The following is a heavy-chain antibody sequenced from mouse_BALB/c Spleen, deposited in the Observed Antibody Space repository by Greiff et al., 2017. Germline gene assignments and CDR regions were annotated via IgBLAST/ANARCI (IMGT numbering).Heavy chain of an antibody. V-gene: IGHV5-6-5*01. CDR2: ISSGGST. CDR1: GFTFSSYA. D-gene: IGHD1-1*01. CDR3: ARDYYDLYWYFDV. J-gene: IGHJ1*01. Sequence: EVKVEESGGGLVKPGGSLKLSCAASGFTFSSYAMSWVRQTPEKRLEWVASISSGGSTYYPDSVKGRFTISRDNARNILYLQMSSLRSEDTAMYYCARDYYDLYWYFDVWGAGTTVTVSS.